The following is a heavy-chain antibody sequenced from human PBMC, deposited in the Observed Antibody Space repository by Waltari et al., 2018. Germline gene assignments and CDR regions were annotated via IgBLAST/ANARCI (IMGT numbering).Heavy chain of an antibody. CDR2: IYTSGST. Sequence: QVQLQESGPGLVKPSETLSITCTVSGGSISSYYWTWIRQPPGKGLEWIGYIYTSGSTNYNPSLKSRVTISVDTSKNQFSLKLSSVTAADTAVYYCARAGHRGGSWDFDLWGRGTLVTVSS. CDR3: ARAGHRGGSWDFDL. CDR1: GGSISSYY. V-gene: IGHV4-4*09. D-gene: IGHD2-15*01. J-gene: IGHJ2*01.